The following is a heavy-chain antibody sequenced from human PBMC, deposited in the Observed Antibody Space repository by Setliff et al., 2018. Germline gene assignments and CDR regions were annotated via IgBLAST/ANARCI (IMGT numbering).Heavy chain of an antibody. J-gene: IGHJ4*02. D-gene: IGHD2-2*01. CDR1: GFTFNNYA. Sequence: PGGSLRLSCVVSGFTFNNYAMTWVRQAPGKGLEWVASISGGGATDYADSVKGRFIISRDNSKNTLYLQLDSLRSEDTAIYYCAKFSSVPGSRFFDYWGQGALVTVSS. CDR3: AKFSSVPGSRFFDY. V-gene: IGHV3-23*01. CDR2: ISGGGAT.